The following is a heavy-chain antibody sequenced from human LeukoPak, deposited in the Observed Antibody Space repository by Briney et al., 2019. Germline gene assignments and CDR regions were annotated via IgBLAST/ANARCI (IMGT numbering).Heavy chain of an antibody. D-gene: IGHD4-23*01. J-gene: IGHJ4*02. Sequence: GGSLRLSCAASGFTFSSYAMSWVRQAPGKGLEWVSAISGSGGSTYYADSVKGRFTISRDNSKNTLYLQMSSLRAEDTAVYYCAKGMAMTTVVTRQLWDYWGQGTLVTVSS. CDR2: ISGSGGST. CDR1: GFTFSSYA. CDR3: AKGMAMTTVVTRQLWDY. V-gene: IGHV3-23*01.